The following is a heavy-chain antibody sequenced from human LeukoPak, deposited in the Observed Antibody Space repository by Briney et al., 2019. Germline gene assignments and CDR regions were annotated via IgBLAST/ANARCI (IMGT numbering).Heavy chain of an antibody. J-gene: IGHJ4*02. CDR2: IHRNGSIT. CDR1: GFTFNSYS. Sequence: GGSLRLSCAASGFTFNSYSMNWVRQAPGKGLVWVSRIHRNGSITNYADSVKGRFTTSRDSAKNTLYLQMNSLRAEDTAVYYCARETSTAAQYYFDYWGQGTQVTVSS. CDR3: ARETSTAAQYYFDY. D-gene: IGHD6-13*01. V-gene: IGHV3-74*01.